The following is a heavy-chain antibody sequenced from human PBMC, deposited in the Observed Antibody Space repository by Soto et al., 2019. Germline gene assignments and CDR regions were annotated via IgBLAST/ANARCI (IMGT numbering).Heavy chain of an antibody. J-gene: IGHJ4*02. V-gene: IGHV3-11*01. CDR1: GFTFSDYD. CDR2: ISSSGDVR. Sequence: PGGSLILSWAASGFTFSDYDMSWIRQAPGKGLEWVSYISSSGDVRYYADSVKGRFTVSRDNAKNSLYLQMNSLRADDTAVYYCVKALAAAGDFWGQGT. CDR3: VKALAAAGDF. D-gene: IGHD6-13*01.